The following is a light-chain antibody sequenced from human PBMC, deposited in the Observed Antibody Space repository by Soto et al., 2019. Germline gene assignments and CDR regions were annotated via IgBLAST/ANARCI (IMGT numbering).Light chain of an antibody. J-gene: IGLJ2*01. Sequence: QSALTQPTSASGSPGQSVTISCTGTSSDVGGYNYVSWYQHHPGKAPKLMIYEVSKRPSGVPDRFSGSKSGNTASLTVSGLQAEDEADYYCSSYAGSNIPVVFGGGTKLTVL. CDR2: EVS. V-gene: IGLV2-8*01. CDR1: SSDVGGYNY. CDR3: SSYAGSNIPVV.